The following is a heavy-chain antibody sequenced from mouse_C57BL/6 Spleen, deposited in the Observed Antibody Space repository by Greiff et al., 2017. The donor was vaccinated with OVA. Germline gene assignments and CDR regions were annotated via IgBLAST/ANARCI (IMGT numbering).Heavy chain of an antibody. CDR3: ARWGYYGSSIYWYFDV. V-gene: IGHV1-72*01. J-gene: IGHJ1*03. D-gene: IGHD1-1*01. CDR2: IDPNRGGT. Sequence: VQLQQPGAELVKPGASVKLSCKASGYTFTSYWMHWVKQRPGRGLEWIGRIDPNRGGTKYNEKFKSKATLTVDKPSSTASMQLSSLISEDSAVYYCARWGYYGSSIYWYFDVWGTGTTVTVSS. CDR1: GYTFTSYW.